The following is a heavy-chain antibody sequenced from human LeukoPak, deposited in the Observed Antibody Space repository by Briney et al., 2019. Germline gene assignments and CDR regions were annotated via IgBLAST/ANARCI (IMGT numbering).Heavy chain of an antibody. D-gene: IGHD1-26*01. V-gene: IGHV3-30*18. CDR3: AKVGANYYYYYGMDV. Sequence: GGSLRLSCAASGFTFSSYGMHWVRQAPGKGLEGGAVISYDGSNKYYADSVKGRFTISRDNSKNTLYLQMNSLRAEDTAVYYCAKVGANYYYYYGMDVWGKGTTVTVSS. J-gene: IGHJ6*04. CDR2: ISYDGSNK. CDR1: GFTFSSYG.